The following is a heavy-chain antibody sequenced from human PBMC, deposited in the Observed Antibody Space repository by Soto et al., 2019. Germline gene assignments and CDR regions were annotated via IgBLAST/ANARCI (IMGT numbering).Heavy chain of an antibody. V-gene: IGHV3-64D*06. D-gene: IGHD5-12*01. J-gene: IGHJ4*02. CDR3: VKSRGGNNLDFFD. CDR2: IRGNGDPP. CDR1: GFTFSSYA. Sequence: QRLSCSASGFTFSSYAIHWVRQAPGKGLEYVSGIRGNGDPPFYADSVKGRLTISRDNSKNTLYLQMTSLSADDTAVCYCVKSRGGNNLDFFDWDQGVLVTVSS.